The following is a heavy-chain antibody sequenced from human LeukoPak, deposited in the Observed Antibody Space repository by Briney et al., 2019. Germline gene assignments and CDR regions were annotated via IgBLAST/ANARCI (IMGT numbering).Heavy chain of an antibody. D-gene: IGHD5-18*01. J-gene: IGHJ4*02. V-gene: IGHV3-7*01. Sequence: GGSLRLSCAASGFTLSSFWMSWVRQTPGKGLEWVANIKQDGRERYYVDSVKGRFTISRDNARNSLYLQMNSLRAEDTAVYYCAREKGGYSYGPYYFDYWGQGTLVTVSS. CDR1: GFTLSSFW. CDR3: AREKGGYSYGPYYFDY. CDR2: IKQDGRER.